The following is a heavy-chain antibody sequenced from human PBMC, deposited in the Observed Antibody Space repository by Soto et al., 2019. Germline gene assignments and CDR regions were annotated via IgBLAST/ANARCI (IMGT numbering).Heavy chain of an antibody. CDR2: IYYSGST. CDR1: GGSISSYY. V-gene: IGHV4-59*01. J-gene: IGHJ6*02. D-gene: IGHD6-19*01. Sequence: WETLSRTCAVSGGSISSYYWSWIRHPPGKGLEWIGYIYYSGSTNYNPSLNRRVTISVDTSKNQFSLKLSSVTAADTAVYYCARDKYSSGWYQDHYYYGMDPWGQGTTVTVSS. CDR3: ARDKYSSGWYQDHYYYGMDP.